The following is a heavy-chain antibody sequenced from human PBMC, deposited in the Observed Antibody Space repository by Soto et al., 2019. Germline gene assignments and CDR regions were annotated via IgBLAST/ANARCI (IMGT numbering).Heavy chain of an antibody. CDR3: ARGIVATYFDY. CDR2: INPSGST. D-gene: IGHD5-12*01. J-gene: IGHJ4*02. CDR1: GGSFRGYY. Sequence: QVQLQQWGAGLLKPSETLSLTCAVYGGSFRGYYWSWIRQPPGKGLEWIGEINPSGSTNYNPSLNSRVTISVDTSKNHFSLKLSSVTAADTAVYYCARGIVATYFDYWGQGTLVTVSS. V-gene: IGHV4-34*01.